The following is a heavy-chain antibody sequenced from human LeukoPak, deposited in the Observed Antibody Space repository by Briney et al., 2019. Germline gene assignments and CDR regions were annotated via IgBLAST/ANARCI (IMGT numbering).Heavy chain of an antibody. CDR2: ISGSTGNT. V-gene: IGHV3-23*01. D-gene: IGHD3-3*01. CDR1: GFAFNSYA. CDR3: ATKGRNYDFWSGSSNFDY. Sequence: GGSLRLSCAASGFAFNSYAMSWVRQAPGKGLEWVSSISGSTGNTYYADSVKGRLIISRADSKNTLYLRMNSLSAEDTAVYYCATKGRNYDFWSGSSNFDYWGQGILVTVSS. J-gene: IGHJ4*02.